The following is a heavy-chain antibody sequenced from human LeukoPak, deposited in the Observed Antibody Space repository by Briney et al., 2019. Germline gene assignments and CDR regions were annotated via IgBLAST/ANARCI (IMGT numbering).Heavy chain of an antibody. J-gene: IGHJ6*02. CDR1: GYTFTGYY. V-gene: IGHV1-8*02. Sequence: GASVKVSCKASGYTFTGYYMHWVRQAPGQGLEWMGWINPNSGNTGYAQKFQGRVTMTRNTSISTAYMELSSLRSEDTAVYYCARGLLRSGQNYGMDVWGQGTTVTVSS. D-gene: IGHD2-15*01. CDR3: ARGLLRSGQNYGMDV. CDR2: INPNSGNT.